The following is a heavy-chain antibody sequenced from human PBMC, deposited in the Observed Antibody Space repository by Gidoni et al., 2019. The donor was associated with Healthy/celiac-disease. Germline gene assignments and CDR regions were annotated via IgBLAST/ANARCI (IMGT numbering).Heavy chain of an antibody. V-gene: IGHV3-11*01. CDR1: GFTFSDYY. D-gene: IGHD2-2*02. CDR3: ASSHCSSTSCYTDYFDY. CDR2: ISSSGSTI. J-gene: IGHJ4*02. Sequence: QVQLVESGGGLVKPGGSLRLSCAASGFTFSDYYMSWIRQAPGKGLEWVSYISSSGSTIYYADSVKGRFTISRDNAKNSLYLQMNSLSAEDTAVYYCASSHCSSTSCYTDYFDYWGQGTLVTVSS.